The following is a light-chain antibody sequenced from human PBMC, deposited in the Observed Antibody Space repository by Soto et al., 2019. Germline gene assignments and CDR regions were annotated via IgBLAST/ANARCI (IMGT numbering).Light chain of an antibody. CDR2: GAS. CDR1: QSVGNN. CDR3: QQYGTSPIT. Sequence: EIVLTQSPDTLSLSPGERATLSFRASQSVGNNLAWYRQKSGQAPRLLIYGASIRASGIPDRFSGSGSGTDFTLTISRLEPADFAVYYCQQYGTSPITFGQGTRLEIK. V-gene: IGKV3-20*01. J-gene: IGKJ5*01.